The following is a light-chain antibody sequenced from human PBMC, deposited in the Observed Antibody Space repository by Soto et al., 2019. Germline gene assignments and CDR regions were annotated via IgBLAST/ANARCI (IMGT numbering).Light chain of an antibody. CDR2: DVS. V-gene: IGLV2-14*01. CDR1: SSDVGGYNF. J-gene: IGLJ2*01. Sequence: QSVLTQPASVSGSPGQSITISCTGTSSDVGGYNFVSWYRQHPGKAPMLMIYDVSNRPSGVSNRFSGFKSGNTASLTISGLQAEDEADYYCSSYTSSSTLVVFGGGTQLTVL. CDR3: SSYTSSSTLVV.